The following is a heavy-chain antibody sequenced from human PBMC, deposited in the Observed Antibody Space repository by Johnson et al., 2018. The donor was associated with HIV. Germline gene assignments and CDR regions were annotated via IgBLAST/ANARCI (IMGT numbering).Heavy chain of an antibody. CDR3: ARVGYYVDAFDI. V-gene: IGHV3-74*02. Sequence: VQLVESGGGLVQPGRSLRLSCAASGFMFSNCPMHWVRQAPGKGLVWVSRISSDGSSTNYADSVKGRFTISRDNSKNTVYLQMNSLRVEDTAVYYCARVGYYVDAFDIWGQGTVVTVSS. J-gene: IGHJ3*02. CDR1: GFMFSNCP. CDR2: ISSDGSST. D-gene: IGHD3-22*01.